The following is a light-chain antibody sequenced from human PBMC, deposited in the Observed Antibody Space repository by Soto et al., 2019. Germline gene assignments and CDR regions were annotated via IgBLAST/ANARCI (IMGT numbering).Light chain of an antibody. CDR3: SSYTSSSTYYV. V-gene: IGLV2-14*01. CDR2: QVS. Sequence: QSALTQPASVSGSPGQSITISCTGTSSDVGGYNYVSWYQQHPGKAPKLMIYQVSNRPSGVSNRFSGSKSGNTASLTISGLQDEDEADYYCSSYTSSSTYYVFGTGNKVTVL. CDR1: SSDVGGYNY. J-gene: IGLJ1*01.